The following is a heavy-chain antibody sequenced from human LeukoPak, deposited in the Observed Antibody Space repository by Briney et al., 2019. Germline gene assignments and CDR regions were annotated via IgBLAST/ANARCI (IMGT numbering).Heavy chain of an antibody. CDR3: ARVSEGQLWFYDY. D-gene: IGHD5-18*01. CDR2: MNPNSGNT. Sequence: EASVKVSCKASGYTFTSYDINWVRQATGQGLEWMGWMNPNSGNTGYAQKFQGRVTMTRNTSISTAYMELSSLRSEDTAVYYCARVSEGQLWFYDYWGQGTLVTVSS. CDR1: GYTFTSYD. V-gene: IGHV1-8*01. J-gene: IGHJ4*02.